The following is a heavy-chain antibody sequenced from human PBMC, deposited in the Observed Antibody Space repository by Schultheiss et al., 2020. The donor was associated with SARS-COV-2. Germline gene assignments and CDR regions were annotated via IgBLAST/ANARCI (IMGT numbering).Heavy chain of an antibody. CDR1: GFTFSDYY. CDR3: ATPHARSQWVRKYYWYFDL. V-gene: IGHV3-11*01. J-gene: IGHJ2*01. CDR2: ISSSGSTI. Sequence: GGSLRLSCSASGFTFSDYYMSWIRQAPGKGLEWVSYISSSGSTIYYADSVKGRFTISRDNAKNSLYLQMNSLRAEDTAVYYCATPHARSQWVRKYYWYFDLWGRGTLVTVSS. D-gene: IGHD1-26*01.